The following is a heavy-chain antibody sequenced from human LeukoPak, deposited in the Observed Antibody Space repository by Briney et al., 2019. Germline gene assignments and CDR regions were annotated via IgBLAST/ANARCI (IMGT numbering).Heavy chain of an antibody. CDR3: AREQQLGLPF. CDR1: GGSISSYY. D-gene: IGHD6-13*01. J-gene: IGHJ4*02. CDR2: IYYSGST. V-gene: IGHV4-59*01. Sequence: SETLSLTCTVSGGSISSYYWSWIRQPPGKGLEWIGYIYYSGSTNYNPSLKSRVTISVDTSKNQFSLKLSSVTAADTAVYYCAREQQLGLPFWGQGTLVTVSS.